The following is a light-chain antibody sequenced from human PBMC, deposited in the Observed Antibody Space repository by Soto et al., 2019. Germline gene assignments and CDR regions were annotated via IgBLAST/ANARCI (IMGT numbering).Light chain of an antibody. J-gene: IGKJ5*01. CDR3: QQRSDWPPIT. CDR2: DVS. CDR1: RSVDNY. V-gene: IGKV3-11*01. Sequence: DIVLTQSPATLSLSPGERATLSCRASRSVDNYLAWYQHKPGQAPRLLMYDVSKRATGIPTRFSGSGSGTDFTLTISSLEPEDFAVYYCQQRSDWPPITFGQETRLEIK.